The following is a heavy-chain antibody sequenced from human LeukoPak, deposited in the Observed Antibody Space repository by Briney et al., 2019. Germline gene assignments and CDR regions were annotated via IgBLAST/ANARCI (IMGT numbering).Heavy chain of an antibody. CDR1: GFTVSSNY. Sequence: PGGSLRLSCAASGFTVSSNYLSWVRQAPGKGLEWVSVIYSGGEIYYADSVKGRFTISRDNSKNTMYVQMNSLRAEDTAVYYCARAPYCGGGSCSSLFDYWGQGTLVTVSS. CDR3: ARAPYCGGGSCSSLFDY. CDR2: IYSGGEI. D-gene: IGHD2-15*01. J-gene: IGHJ4*02. V-gene: IGHV3-53*05.